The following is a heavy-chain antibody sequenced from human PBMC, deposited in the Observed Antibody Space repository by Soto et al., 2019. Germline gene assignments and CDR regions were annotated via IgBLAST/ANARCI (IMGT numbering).Heavy chain of an antibody. D-gene: IGHD3-16*01. Sequence: QVQLVESGGDVVQPGRSLRLSCAASGFTFSFYAMHWVRQAPGKGLEWVAVISYNGRNKHYVDSVKGRFTISIDNSQDTLYLQMDSLRPDDTAVYYCARQAKIGDRSQFYFDSWGQGTLVTVSS. CDR1: GFTFSFYA. CDR3: ARQAKIGDRSQFYFDS. V-gene: IGHV3-30*04. J-gene: IGHJ4*02. CDR2: ISYNGRNK.